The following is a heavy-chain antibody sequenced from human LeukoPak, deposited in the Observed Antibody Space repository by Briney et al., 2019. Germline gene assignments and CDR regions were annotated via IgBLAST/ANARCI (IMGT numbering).Heavy chain of an antibody. CDR1: GGSISSYY. Sequence: SETLSLTCTSSGGSISSYYWSWIRQPPGKGLEWIGYIYYSGSTNYNPSLKSRVTISVDTSKNQFSLKLSSVTAADTAVYYCARHPEWALPSYYYYYMDVWGKGTTVTVSS. CDR2: IYYSGST. J-gene: IGHJ6*03. V-gene: IGHV4-59*08. D-gene: IGHD1-26*01. CDR3: ARHPEWALPSYYYYYMDV.